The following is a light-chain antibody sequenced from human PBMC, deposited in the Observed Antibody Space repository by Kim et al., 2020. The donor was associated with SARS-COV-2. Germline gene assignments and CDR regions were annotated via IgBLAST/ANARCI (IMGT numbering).Light chain of an antibody. CDR2: GDS. Sequence: EIVLTQSPGTLSLSPGERATLSCRASQSVGSAYLAWYKQKPGQAPRPLIYGDSSRATGIPDRFSCSGSGTDFSLTISGLEPEDFAVYFCQLYDNSLLTFGGGTKVDIK. CDR1: QSVGSAY. CDR3: QLYDNSLLT. J-gene: IGKJ4*01. V-gene: IGKV3-20*01.